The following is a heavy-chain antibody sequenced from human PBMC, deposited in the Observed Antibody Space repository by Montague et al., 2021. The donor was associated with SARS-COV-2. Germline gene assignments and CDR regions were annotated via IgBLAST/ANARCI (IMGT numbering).Heavy chain of an antibody. J-gene: IGHJ6*03. Sequence: SLRLSCAASGFAFNKFAMSWVRQAPGKGLEWVSSFSGSGDNTYYADSAKGRFTISRDNSKNTLHLQTNSLRAEDTAVYHCAKDLLAYYYYMDVWGKGTTVTVSS. CDR2: FSGSGDNT. CDR3: AKDLLAYYYYMDV. CDR1: GFAFNKFA. V-gene: IGHV3-23*01.